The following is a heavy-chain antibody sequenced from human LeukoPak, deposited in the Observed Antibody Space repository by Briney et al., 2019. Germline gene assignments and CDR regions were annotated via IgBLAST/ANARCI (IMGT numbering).Heavy chain of an antibody. V-gene: IGHV1-69*05. CDR3: AGGGAATTLSTKYRHV. Sequence: SVKVSCKASGGTFGSYAISWVRQAPGQGLEWMGGIIPMFGTAKYTQKFQGRVTFTTDESTSTAYMELSSLRSEDTAVFYCAGGGAATTLSTKYRHVWGKGTTVTVSS. CDR1: GGTFGSYA. J-gene: IGHJ6*03. D-gene: IGHD2-2*01. CDR2: IIPMFGTA.